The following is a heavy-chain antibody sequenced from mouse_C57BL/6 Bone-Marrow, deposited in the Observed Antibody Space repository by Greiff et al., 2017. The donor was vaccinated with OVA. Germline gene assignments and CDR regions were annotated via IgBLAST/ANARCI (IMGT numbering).Heavy chain of an antibody. CDR2: INPNNGGT. CDR3: ARGASDGGAMDY. CDR1: GYTFTDYN. Sequence: EVKLQESGPELVKPGASVKIPCKASGYTFTDYNMDWVKQSHGKSLEWIGDINPNNGGTIYNQKFKGKATLTVDKSSSTAYMELRSLTSEDTAVYYCARGASDGGAMDYWGQGTSVTVSS. J-gene: IGHJ4*01. V-gene: IGHV1-18*01.